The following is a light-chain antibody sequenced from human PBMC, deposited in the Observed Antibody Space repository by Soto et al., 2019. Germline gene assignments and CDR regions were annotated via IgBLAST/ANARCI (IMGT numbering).Light chain of an antibody. J-gene: IGLJ1*01. CDR3: SSYTSTSTLYV. CDR2: GVS. V-gene: IGLV2-14*01. Sequence: QSALTQPASVSGSPGQSITISCTGTSSDVVGYNYVSWYQQHPGKAPKLIIYGVSDRPSGVSNRFSGSKSGDTASLTISGLHAEDEADYYCSSYTSTSTLYVFGTGTKLTVL. CDR1: SSDVVGYNY.